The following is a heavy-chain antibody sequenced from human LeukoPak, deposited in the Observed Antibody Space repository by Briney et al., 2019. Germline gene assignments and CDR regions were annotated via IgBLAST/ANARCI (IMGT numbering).Heavy chain of an antibody. CDR2: INSVGSST. J-gene: IGHJ4*02. CDR1: GFPFSSFW. D-gene: IGHD3-10*01. V-gene: IGHV3-74*01. Sequence: GGPLSLSFAASGFPFSSFWMHWVRQPPGKGLFWFQRINSVGSSTSYADSVKGRFTISRDNAKNSLYLQMNSLRAEDTAMYYCATLGSSGMVHGNLDFWGQGTLVTVSS. CDR3: ATLGSSGMVHGNLDF.